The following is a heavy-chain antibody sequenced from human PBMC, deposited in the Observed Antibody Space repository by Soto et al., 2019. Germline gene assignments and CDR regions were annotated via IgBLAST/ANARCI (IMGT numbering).Heavy chain of an antibody. CDR2: ISSTSSAR. J-gene: IGHJ6*02. CDR3: ARDSPIYYGMDV. CDR1: GFTFSVHS. V-gene: IGHV3-48*02. Sequence: PGGSLRLSCAASGFTFSVHSINWVRRAPGKGLEWVSYISSTSSARYYADSVRGRFTISRDNVKYSLYLQMNSLTDEDTAVYYCARDSPIYYGMDVWGQGTTVTVSS.